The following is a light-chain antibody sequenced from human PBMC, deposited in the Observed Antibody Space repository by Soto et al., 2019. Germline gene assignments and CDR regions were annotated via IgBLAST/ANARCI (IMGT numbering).Light chain of an antibody. Sequence: DIQMTQSPSTLSGSVGDRVTITCRASQTISSWLAWYQQKPGKAPYLLIYAASSLQSGVPSRFSGSGSGTDFTPSISSLQPEDFGTYYCQQTYSTPITFGQGTLLEI. CDR3: QQTYSTPIT. CDR2: AAS. CDR1: QTISSW. V-gene: IGKV1-39*01. J-gene: IGKJ5*01.